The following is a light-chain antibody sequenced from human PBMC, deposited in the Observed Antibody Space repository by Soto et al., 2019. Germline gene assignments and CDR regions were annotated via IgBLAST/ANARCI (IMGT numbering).Light chain of an antibody. V-gene: IGKV3-15*01. CDR1: QSVGSS. CDR2: GAS. Sequence: IVITPSPATLSLTPGERATLSCRASQSVGSSLALYQQRPGHPPRLLIHGASTRATGIPARFSGSGSGTEFTLTISSLQSEDFVLYYCQQYNDWPPWTFGQGTKVDIK. J-gene: IGKJ1*01. CDR3: QQYNDWPPWT.